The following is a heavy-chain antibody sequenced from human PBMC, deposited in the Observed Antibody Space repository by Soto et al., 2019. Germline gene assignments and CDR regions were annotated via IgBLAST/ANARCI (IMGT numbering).Heavy chain of an antibody. J-gene: IGHJ5*02. D-gene: IGHD3-9*01. CDR1: GYTFTSYA. CDR3: ARSSGVYDLLA. CDR2: INAGNGNT. V-gene: IGHV1-3*05. Sequence: QVQLVQSGAEEKKPGASVKVSCKASGYTFTSYAMHWVRQAPGQRLEWMGWINAGNGNTKYSQKFQGRVTITRDTSANTAYMALCSLRSEDTAVYYCARSSGVYDLLAWGQGTLVTVSS.